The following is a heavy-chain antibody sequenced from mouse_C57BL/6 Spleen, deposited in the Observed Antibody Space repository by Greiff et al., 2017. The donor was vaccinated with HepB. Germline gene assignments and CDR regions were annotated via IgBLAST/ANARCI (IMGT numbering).Heavy chain of an antibody. CDR2: ISDGGSYT. J-gene: IGHJ1*03. D-gene: IGHD1-1*01. Sequence: VQLQQSGGGLVKPGGSLKLSCAASGFTFSSYAMSWVRQTPEKRLEWVATISDGGSYTYYPDNVKGRFTISRDNAKNNLYLQMSHLKSEDTAMYYCARDPLITTVVAPYWYFDVWGTGTTVTVSS. V-gene: IGHV5-4*01. CDR1: GFTFSSYA. CDR3: ARDPLITTVVAPYWYFDV.